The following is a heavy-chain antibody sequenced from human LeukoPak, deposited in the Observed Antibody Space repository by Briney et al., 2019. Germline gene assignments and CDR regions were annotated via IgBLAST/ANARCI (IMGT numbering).Heavy chain of an antibody. V-gene: IGHV3-23*01. J-gene: IGHJ4*02. CDR3: AKEYEYGGTYYGPRD. Sequence: GGSLRLSCTASGFTFSSYAMSWVRQAPGKGLDWVSAIGGSGASTYYADSVKGRFTISRDSSKNTLYLQMNSLRAEDTAVYYCAKEYEYGGTYYGPRDWGQGTLVTVSS. CDR2: IGGSGAST. D-gene: IGHD1-26*01. CDR1: GFTFSSYA.